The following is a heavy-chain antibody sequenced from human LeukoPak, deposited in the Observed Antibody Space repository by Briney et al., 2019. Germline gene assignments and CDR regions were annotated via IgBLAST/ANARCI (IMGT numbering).Heavy chain of an antibody. V-gene: IGHV4-39*01. CDR2: IYYSGNT. D-gene: IGHD2-15*01. Sequence: SETLSLTCTVSGGSINSTTHYWGWIRQPPGKGLEWIGSIYYSGNTDYNPSLKSRVTISVDTSKNQFSLKLNSVTAADTAVYYCARHPKGYFSRFDPWGQGTLVTVSS. J-gene: IGHJ5*02. CDR3: ARHPKGYFSRFDP. CDR1: GGSINSTTHY.